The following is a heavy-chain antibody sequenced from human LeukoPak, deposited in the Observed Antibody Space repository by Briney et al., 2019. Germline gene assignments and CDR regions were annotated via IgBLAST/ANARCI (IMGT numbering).Heavy chain of an antibody. CDR2: IYDDNT. CDR1: GFTVSAYA. Sequence: GGSLRLSCAASGFTVSAYAMAWVRQAPGKGLEWVSTIYDDNTYYADSVKGRFTISRDNAKNSLYLQMNSLRAEDTAVYYCARGRGSSGSYYSYWGQGTLVTVSS. J-gene: IGHJ4*02. CDR3: ARGRGSSGSYYSY. V-gene: IGHV3-69-1*01. D-gene: IGHD1-26*01.